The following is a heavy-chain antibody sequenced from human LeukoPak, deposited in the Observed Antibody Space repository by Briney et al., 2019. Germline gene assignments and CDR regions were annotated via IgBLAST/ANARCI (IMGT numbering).Heavy chain of an antibody. D-gene: IGHD2-2*01. CDR1: GYRFTNYW. V-gene: IGHV5-10-1*01. CDR3: ARVCSSTSCYFDY. CDR2: IDPSDSYT. J-gene: IGHJ4*02. Sequence: GESLKISCKGSGYRFTNYWISWVRQMPGKGLEWMGRIDPSDSYTNYSPSFQGHVTISADKSISTAYLQWSSLKASDTAMYYCARVCSSTSCYFDYWGQGTLVTVSS.